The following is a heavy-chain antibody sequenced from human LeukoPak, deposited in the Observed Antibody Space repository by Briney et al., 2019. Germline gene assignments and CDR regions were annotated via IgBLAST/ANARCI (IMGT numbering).Heavy chain of an antibody. CDR2: INPNSGGT. Sequence: ASVKVSCKASGYTFTGYYMHWVRQAPGQGLEWMGWINPNSGGTNYAQKFQGRVTMTRDTSISTAYMELSRLRSDDTAVYYCAWTEYCSSTSCYAGAFDIWGQGTMVTVSS. J-gene: IGHJ3*02. CDR3: AWTEYCSSTSCYAGAFDI. D-gene: IGHD2-2*01. V-gene: IGHV1-2*02. CDR1: GYTFTGYY.